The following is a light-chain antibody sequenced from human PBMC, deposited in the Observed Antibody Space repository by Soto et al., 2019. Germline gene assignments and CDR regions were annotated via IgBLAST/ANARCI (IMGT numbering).Light chain of an antibody. V-gene: IGKV1-9*01. Sequence: IQMTQAAPVWCASVGDSLIITCRASHGISTFLAWYQQKPGKAPKLLIYEASTLQSGVPSRFSGSGSGTEFTLTISGLLPEDFAAYHCQQLYTLPFTFGQGTRLEIK. CDR2: EAS. CDR3: QQLYTLPFT. CDR1: HGISTF. J-gene: IGKJ5*01.